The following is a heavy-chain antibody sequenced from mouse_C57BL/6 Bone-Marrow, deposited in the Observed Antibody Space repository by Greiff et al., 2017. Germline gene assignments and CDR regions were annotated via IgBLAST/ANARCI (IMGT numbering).Heavy chain of an antibody. CDR2: IYPRSGNT. J-gene: IGHJ2*01. CDR3: ACPLRWLRDY. D-gene: IGHD2-2*01. V-gene: IGHV1-81*01. Sequence: QVQLKESGAELARPGASVKLSCKASGYTFTSYGISWVKQRTGQGLEWIGEIYPRSGNTYYNEKFKGKATLTADKSSSTAYMELRSLTSEDSAVYFCACPLRWLRDYWGQGTTLTVSS. CDR1: GYTFTSYG.